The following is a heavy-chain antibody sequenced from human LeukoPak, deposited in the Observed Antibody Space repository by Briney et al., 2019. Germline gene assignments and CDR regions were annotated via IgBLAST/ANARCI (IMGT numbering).Heavy chain of an antibody. D-gene: IGHD5-12*01. Sequence: ASVKVSCKASGYTFTSYYMHWVRQAPGQGLEWMGIINPSGGSTSYAQKFQGRVTMTRDTSTSTVYMELSSLRSEDTAVYYRARVQYSGYDFDYWGQGTLVTVSS. V-gene: IGHV1-46*01. CDR2: INPSGGST. CDR3: ARVQYSGYDFDY. CDR1: GYTFTSYY. J-gene: IGHJ4*02.